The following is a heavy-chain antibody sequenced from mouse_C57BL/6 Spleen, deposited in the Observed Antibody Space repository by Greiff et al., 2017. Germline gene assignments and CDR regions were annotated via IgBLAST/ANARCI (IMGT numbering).Heavy chain of an antibody. J-gene: IGHJ1*03. CDR1: GYTFTSYW. Sequence: QVQLQQPGAELVKPGASVKLSCKASGYTFTSYWMHWVKQRPGQGLEWIGMIHPNSGSTNYNEKFKSKATLTVDKSSSKAYMQLSSLTSEDSAVYYCARGRIPYWYFDVWGTGTTVTVSS. CDR2: IHPNSGST. CDR3: ARGRIPYWYFDV. V-gene: IGHV1-64*01.